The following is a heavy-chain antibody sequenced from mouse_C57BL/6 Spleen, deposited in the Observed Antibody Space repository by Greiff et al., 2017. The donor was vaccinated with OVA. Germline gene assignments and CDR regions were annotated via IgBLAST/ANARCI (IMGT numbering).Heavy chain of an antibody. V-gene: IGHV6-3*01. D-gene: IGHD2-4*01. CDR3: TGLKGLYYDYDGAMDY. CDR2: IRLKSDNYAT. Sequence: DVKVEESGGGLVQPGGSMKLSCVASGFTFSNYWMNWVRQSPEKGLEWVAQIRLKSDNYATHYAESVKGRFTISRDDSKSSVYLQMNNLRAEDTGIYYCTGLKGLYYDYDGAMDYWGQGTSVTVSS. CDR1: GFTFSNYW. J-gene: IGHJ4*01.